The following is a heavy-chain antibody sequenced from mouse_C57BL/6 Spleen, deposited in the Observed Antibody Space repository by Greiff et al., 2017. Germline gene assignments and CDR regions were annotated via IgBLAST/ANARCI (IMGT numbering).Heavy chain of an antibody. Sequence: DVKLVESGGGLVKPGGSLKLSCAASGFTFSDYGMHWVRQAPEKGLEWVAYISSGSSTIYYADTVKGRFTISRDKAKNTLFLQMTRLRSEDTAMYYLARYCNYGYFDYWGQGTTLTVSS. V-gene: IGHV5-17*01. CDR1: GFTFSDYG. CDR2: ISSGSSTI. CDR3: ARYCNYGYFDY. D-gene: IGHD2-1*01. J-gene: IGHJ2*01.